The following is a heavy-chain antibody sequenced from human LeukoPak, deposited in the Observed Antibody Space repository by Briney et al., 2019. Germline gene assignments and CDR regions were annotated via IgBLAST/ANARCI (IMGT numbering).Heavy chain of an antibody. J-gene: IGHJ4*02. CDR2: IYHSGST. D-gene: IGHD6-19*01. CDR1: GYSISSGYY. V-gene: IGHV4-38-2*02. CDR3: ARVRAVAGTPFDY. Sequence: SETLSLTCSVSGYSISSGYYWGWIRQPPGKGLEWIGSIYHSGSTYYNPSLKSRVTISLDTSKNQFSLKVRSVAAADTAVYFCARVRAVAGTPFDYWGQGTLVTVSS.